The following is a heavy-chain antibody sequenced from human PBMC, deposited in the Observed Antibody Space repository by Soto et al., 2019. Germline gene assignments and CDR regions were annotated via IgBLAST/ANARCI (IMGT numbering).Heavy chain of an antibody. J-gene: IGHJ2*01. CDR2: INPNGGST. V-gene: IGHV1-46*01. CDR3: ARDRSEQQLGVYWYFDL. Sequence: QVQLVQSGAEVKKPGASVKVSCKASGYTFTNYYIHWVRQAPGQGLEWMGIINPNGGSTSYAQKFQGRVTMTRDTSTSTVYMELSSLSSEDTAVYYCARDRSEQQLGVYWYFDLWGRGTLVTVSS. D-gene: IGHD6-13*01. CDR1: GYTFTNYY.